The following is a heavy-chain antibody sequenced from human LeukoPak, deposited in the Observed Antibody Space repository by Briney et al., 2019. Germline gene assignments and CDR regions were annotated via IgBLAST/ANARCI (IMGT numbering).Heavy chain of an antibody. Sequence: SETLSLTCAVYGGSFSGYYWGWIRQPPGKGLERIGSIYYSGSTYYNPSLKSRVTISVDTSKNQFSLKLSSVTAADTAVYYCARQWDYDFWSGYSNHYYYYMDVWGKGTTVTVSS. D-gene: IGHD3-3*01. CDR2: IYYSGST. V-gene: IGHV4-39*01. CDR1: GGSFSGYY. CDR3: ARQWDYDFWSGYSNHYYYYMDV. J-gene: IGHJ6*03.